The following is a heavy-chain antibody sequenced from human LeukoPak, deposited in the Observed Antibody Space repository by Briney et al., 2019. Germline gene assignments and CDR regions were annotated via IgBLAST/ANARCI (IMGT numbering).Heavy chain of an antibody. CDR2: IIPIFGTA. Sequence: SVKVSCKASGGTFSSYAISWVRQAPGQGLEWMGGIIPIFGTANYAQKFQGRVTITADESTSTAYMELSSLRSEDTAVYYCARDGPVGAACPTQGYFDYWGQGTLVTVSS. V-gene: IGHV1-69*13. CDR1: GGTFSSYA. CDR3: ARDGPVGAACPTQGYFDY. D-gene: IGHD6-6*01. J-gene: IGHJ4*02.